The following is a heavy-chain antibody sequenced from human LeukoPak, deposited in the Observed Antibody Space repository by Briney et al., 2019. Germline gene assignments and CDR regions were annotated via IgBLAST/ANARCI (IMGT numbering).Heavy chain of an antibody. CDR2: INPNSGGT. D-gene: IGHD6-19*01. CDR3: AREGSSLSPFDY. CDR1: GYTFTVYY. V-gene: IGHV1-2*04. J-gene: IGHJ4*02. Sequence: ASVKVSCKASGYTFTVYYMHWVRQAPGQGLEWMGWINPNSGGTNYAQKFQGWVTMTRDTSISTAYIELSRLRSDDTAVYYCAREGSSLSPFDYWGQGTLVTVSS.